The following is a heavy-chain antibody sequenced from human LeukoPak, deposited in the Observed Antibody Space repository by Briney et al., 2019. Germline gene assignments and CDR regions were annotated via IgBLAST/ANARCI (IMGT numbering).Heavy chain of an antibody. D-gene: IGHD6-19*01. CDR1: GDSFSSVTDY. CDR2: GDYSGGT. Sequence: SETLSLTCTVSGDSFSSVTDYWAWIRQPLGKGLEWIASGDYSGGTYYNPSLESRVAISADMSKNQFSLKLTSVTGADTAVYYCAGERGEEYSSGWYKRNYFDNWGQGIRVTVSS. V-gene: IGHV4-39*07. CDR3: AGERGEEYSSGWYKRNYFDN. J-gene: IGHJ4*02.